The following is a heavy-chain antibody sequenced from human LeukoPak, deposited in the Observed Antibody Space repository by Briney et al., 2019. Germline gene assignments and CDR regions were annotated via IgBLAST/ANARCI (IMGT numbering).Heavy chain of an antibody. CDR1: GGSFSGYY. Sequence: PSETLSLTCAVYGGSFSGYYWSWIRQPPGKGLEWIGEINHSGSTNYNPSLKSRVTISVDTSKNQFSLKLSSVTAADTAVYYCAREGVGDGYNKRWVFDYWGQGTLVTVSS. CDR2: INHSGST. CDR3: AREGVGDGYNKRWVFDY. V-gene: IGHV4-34*01. J-gene: IGHJ4*02. D-gene: IGHD5-24*01.